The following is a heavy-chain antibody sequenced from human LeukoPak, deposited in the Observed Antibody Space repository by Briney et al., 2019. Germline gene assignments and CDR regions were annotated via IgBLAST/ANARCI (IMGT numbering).Heavy chain of an antibody. D-gene: IGHD3-22*01. CDR1: GGSFSGYY. CDR3: ARDVLSSGYAY. V-gene: IGHV4-34*01. CDR2: INHSGST. Sequence: SETLSLTCAVYGGSFSGYYWSWIRQAPGKGLEWIGEINHSGSTNYNPSLKSRVTISVDRSKNQFSLKLSSVTAADTAVYYCARDVLSSGYAYWGQGTLVTVSS. J-gene: IGHJ4*02.